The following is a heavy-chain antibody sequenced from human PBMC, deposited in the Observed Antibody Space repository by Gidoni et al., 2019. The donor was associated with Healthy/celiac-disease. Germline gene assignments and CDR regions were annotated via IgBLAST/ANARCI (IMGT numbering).Heavy chain of an antibody. Sequence: EVQLLESGGGLVQPGGSLRLSCAASGFTFSSYAMSWVRQAPGKGLEWVSAISCSGGSTYYADSVKGRFTISRDNSKNTLYLQMNSLRAEDTAVYYCAKGSCSSTSCYKRGNWFDPWGQGTLVTVSS. CDR3: AKGSCSSTSCYKRGNWFDP. D-gene: IGHD2-2*02. J-gene: IGHJ5*02. CDR1: GFTFSSYA. CDR2: ISCSGGST. V-gene: IGHV3-23*01.